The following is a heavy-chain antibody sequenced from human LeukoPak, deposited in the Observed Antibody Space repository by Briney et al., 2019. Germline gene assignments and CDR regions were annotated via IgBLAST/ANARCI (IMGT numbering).Heavy chain of an antibody. J-gene: IGHJ3*02. CDR3: ARGAYCGGDCYSDAFDI. CDR1: GYTFTGYY. Sequence: GASVKVSCKASGYTFTGYYMHWVRQAPGQGLEWMGWINPNSGGTNYAQKFQGWVTMTRDTSISTAYMELSRLRSDDTAVCYCARGAYCGGDCYSDAFDIWGQGTMVTVSS. V-gene: IGHV1-2*04. D-gene: IGHD2-21*02. CDR2: INPNSGGT.